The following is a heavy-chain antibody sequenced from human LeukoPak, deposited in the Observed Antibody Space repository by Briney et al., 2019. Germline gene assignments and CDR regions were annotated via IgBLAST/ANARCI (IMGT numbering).Heavy chain of an antibody. D-gene: IGHD1-26*01. CDR1: GYSFTNYW. J-gene: IGHJ6*02. V-gene: IGHV5-51*01. CDR2: VYPGDSDT. Sequence: GESLKISCKGSGYSFTNYWIAWVRQMPGKGLEWMGIVYPGDSDTRYSPSFQGQVTISVDKSISTAYLQWSSLKASDNAMYYCARSGGSYLPRYMDVWGQGTTVTVSS. CDR3: ARSGGSYLPRYMDV.